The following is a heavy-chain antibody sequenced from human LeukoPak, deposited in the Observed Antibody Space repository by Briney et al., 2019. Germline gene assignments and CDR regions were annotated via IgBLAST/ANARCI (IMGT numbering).Heavy chain of an antibody. V-gene: IGHV4-34*01. Sequence: SETLSLTCAVYGGSFSGYYWSWIRQPPGKGLEWIGEINHSGSTNYNPSLKSRVTISVDASKNQFSLKLSSVTAADTAVYYCARGHLGYCSGGSCHRFDYWGQGTLVTVSS. CDR2: INHSGST. D-gene: IGHD2-15*01. J-gene: IGHJ4*02. CDR1: GGSFSGYY. CDR3: ARGHLGYCSGGSCHRFDY.